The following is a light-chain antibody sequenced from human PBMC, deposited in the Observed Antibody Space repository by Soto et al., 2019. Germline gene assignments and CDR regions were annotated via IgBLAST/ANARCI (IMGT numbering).Light chain of an antibody. V-gene: IGLV1-44*01. CDR1: SPNIGSNT. CDR3: AAWDDSLNGPV. Sequence: QSVLTQPPSASETPGQRVTISCSGTSPNIGSNTVNWYQQLPGTAPKLLIFANNPRPSGVPDRFSGSKSGTSASLVISGLQSEDEADYYCAAWDDSLNGPVFGGGTKLTVL. J-gene: IGLJ3*02. CDR2: ANN.